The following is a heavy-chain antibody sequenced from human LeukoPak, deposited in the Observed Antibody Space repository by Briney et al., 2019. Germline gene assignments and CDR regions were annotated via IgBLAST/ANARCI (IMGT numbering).Heavy chain of an antibody. CDR3: AADLSNPRMGASYLDS. V-gene: IGHV1-58*01. CDR1: GFTSTNFA. J-gene: IGHJ4*02. CDR2: IIVGSGAT. Sequence: SVTVSCKASGFTSTNFAVQWVRQARGQRLEWIGWIIVGSGATKCAQDFQERVTITRDLSTSTLYMELRSLTSEDTAVYYCAADLSNPRMGASYLDSWGQGTLVTVSS. D-gene: IGHD3-16*01.